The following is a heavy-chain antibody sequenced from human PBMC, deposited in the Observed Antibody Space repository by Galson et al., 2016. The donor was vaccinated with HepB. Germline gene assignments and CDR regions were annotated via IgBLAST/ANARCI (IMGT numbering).Heavy chain of an antibody. J-gene: IGHJ6*02. D-gene: IGHD2-2*01. V-gene: IGHV1-46*01. CDR2: INPNGGST. CDR3: ARGYRSATDCYAGLGLDV. Sequence: SVKVSCKALGYTFTTYYIHWIRQAPGQGLEWMGIINPNGGSTTFAQRFQGRVTMTRDTSTSTVYIDLSSLRSEDTAVYYCARGYRSATDCYAGLGLDVWGQGTTVIVS. CDR1: GYTFTTYY.